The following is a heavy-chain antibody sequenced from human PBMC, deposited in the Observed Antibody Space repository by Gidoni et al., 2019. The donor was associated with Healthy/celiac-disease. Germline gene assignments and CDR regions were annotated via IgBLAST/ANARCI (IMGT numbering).Heavy chain of an antibody. CDR1: GGTFSSYA. Sequence: QVQLVQSGAEVKKPGSSVKVSCKASGGTFSSYAISWVRRAPGQGLEWMGGIIPILGTANYAKEVQGRVTINGDESTGTAYMGVRSLRSEDTAGYYWGGGDFWGDDPAGGGGGYWGQGTLVTVSS. CDR3: GGGDFWGDDPAGGGGGY. J-gene: IGHJ4*02. D-gene: IGHD3-3*01. CDR2: IIPILGTA. V-gene: IGHV1-69*01.